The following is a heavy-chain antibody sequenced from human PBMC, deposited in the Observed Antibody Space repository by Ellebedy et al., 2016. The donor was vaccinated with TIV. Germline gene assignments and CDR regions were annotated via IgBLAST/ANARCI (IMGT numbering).Heavy chain of an antibody. J-gene: IGHJ4*02. CDR1: GGAISNYY. Sequence: SETLSLTFTLPGGAISNYYWSWIRQPPGKGLEWIGYIFYSGSTHYNPSLKSRVTISVDTSKNQFSLKLSSVTAADTAMYFCARTIAVAGTFSFDYWGQGTLVTVSS. CDR2: IFYSGST. V-gene: IGHV4-59*01. CDR3: ARTIAVAGTFSFDY. D-gene: IGHD6-19*01.